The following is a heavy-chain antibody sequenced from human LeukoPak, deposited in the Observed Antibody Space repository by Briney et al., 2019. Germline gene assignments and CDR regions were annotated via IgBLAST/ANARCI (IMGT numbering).Heavy chain of an antibody. J-gene: IGHJ4*02. D-gene: IGHD6-19*01. CDR1: GGSLSSYY. CDR3: ARFAPGQWLVDY. V-gene: IGHV4-59*01. Sequence: PSETLSLTCNVSGGSLSSYYWGWIRQPPGKGLEWIGYIYYSGRTNYNPSLKSRVTISVDTSKNQFSLKLSSVTAADTAVYYCARFAPGQWLVDYWGQGTLVTVSP. CDR2: IYYSGRT.